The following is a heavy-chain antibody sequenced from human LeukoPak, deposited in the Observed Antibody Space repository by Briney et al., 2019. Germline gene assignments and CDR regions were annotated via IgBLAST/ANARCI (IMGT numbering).Heavy chain of an antibody. J-gene: IGHJ5*02. Sequence: SETLSLTCTVSGGSISSSSYYWGWIRQPPGKGLEWIGSIYYSGSTYYNPSLKGRVTISVDTSKNQFSLKLSSVTAADTAVYYCAGDSAVADPKPFDPWGQGTLVTVSS. CDR3: AGDSAVADPKPFDP. V-gene: IGHV4-39*02. CDR1: GGSISSSSYY. D-gene: IGHD6-19*01. CDR2: IYYSGST.